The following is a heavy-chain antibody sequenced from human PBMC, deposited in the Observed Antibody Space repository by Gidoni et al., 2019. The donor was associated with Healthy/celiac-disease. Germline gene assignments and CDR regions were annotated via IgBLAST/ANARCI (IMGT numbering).Heavy chain of an antibody. CDR2: ISSSSSYI. Sequence: EAQLVEPGGGLVKPGGSLRLSCDAPGLTCSGYRKSWVRQAPGKGLEWVSSISSSSSYIYYADSVNGRFTIARDNAKNSLYLQMNILSAEDTAVYYGARTAVCSSSFDYWGQGTLVTVSS. J-gene: IGHJ4*02. V-gene: IGHV3-21*01. CDR3: ARTAVCSSSFDY. CDR1: GLTCSGYR. D-gene: IGHD2-2*01.